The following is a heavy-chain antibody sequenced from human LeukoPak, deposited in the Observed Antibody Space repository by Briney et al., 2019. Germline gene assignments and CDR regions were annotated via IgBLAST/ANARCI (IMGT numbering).Heavy chain of an antibody. Sequence: SQTLSLTCAVSGGSISSGGYSWSWIRQPPGKGLEWIGYIYHSGSTYYNPSLKSRVTISVDTSKNQFSLKLSSVTAADTAVYYCARGPYDSSGYYYTTFDYWGQGTLVTVSS. D-gene: IGHD3-22*01. CDR3: ARGPYDSSGYYYTTFDY. CDR1: GGSISSGGYS. J-gene: IGHJ4*02. CDR2: IYHSGST. V-gene: IGHV4-30-2*01.